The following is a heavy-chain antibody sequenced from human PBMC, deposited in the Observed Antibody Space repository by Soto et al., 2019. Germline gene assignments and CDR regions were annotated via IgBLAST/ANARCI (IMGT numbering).Heavy chain of an antibody. CDR1: GGSFTSNNW. J-gene: IGHJ4*02. V-gene: IGHV4-4*02. D-gene: IGHD1-7*01. CDR3: ASRDPGTSVDY. Sequence: SETLSLTCAVSGGSFTSNNWWTWVRQPPGQGLEWIGEIYRTGSTNYNPSLKSRVTISLDKSENQFSLKVTSLTAADTAVYYCASRDPGTSVDYWGQGTLVSVSS. CDR2: IYRTGST.